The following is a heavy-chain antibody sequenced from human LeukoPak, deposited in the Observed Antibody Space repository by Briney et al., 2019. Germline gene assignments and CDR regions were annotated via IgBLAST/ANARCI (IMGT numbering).Heavy chain of an antibody. CDR3: AKHSSSWYLPFDY. J-gene: IGHJ4*02. Sequence: GGSLRLSCAASGFTFSSYAMSWVRQAPGKGLGWVSAISSAGGSTYYADSVRGRFTISRDNSKNTLYLQMDSLRAEDTAIYYCAKHSSSWYLPFDYWGQGTLVTVSS. CDR2: ISSAGGST. D-gene: IGHD6-13*01. V-gene: IGHV3-23*01. CDR1: GFTFSSYA.